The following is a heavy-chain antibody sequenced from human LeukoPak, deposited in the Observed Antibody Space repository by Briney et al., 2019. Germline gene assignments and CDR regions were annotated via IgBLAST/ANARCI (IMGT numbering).Heavy chain of an antibody. D-gene: IGHD3-10*01. V-gene: IGHV1-46*01. CDR2: INPSGGST. Sequence: ASVKVSCMXSGYTFTSYYMHWVRQAPGQGLEWMGIINPSGGSTGYAQKFQGRVTMTRDTSTSTVYMELSSLRSEDTAVYYCARRGSGSYYDFDYWGQGTLVTVSS. CDR1: GYTFTSYY. J-gene: IGHJ4*02. CDR3: ARRGSGSYYDFDY.